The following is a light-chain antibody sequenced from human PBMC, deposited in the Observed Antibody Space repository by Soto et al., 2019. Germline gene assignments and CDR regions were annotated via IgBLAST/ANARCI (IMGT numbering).Light chain of an antibody. CDR3: QQYKSWPIT. CDR1: QSVDTN. Sequence: EIVMTQSPATLSLSPGDTATLSCRASQSVDTNLAWYVQKPGQAPRRLMYGVSTWGTGVTARFSGSGSGTEFTLTISSLQSEDFARYYCQQYKSWPITFGQGTRLEIK. V-gene: IGKV3D-15*01. CDR2: GVS. J-gene: IGKJ5*01.